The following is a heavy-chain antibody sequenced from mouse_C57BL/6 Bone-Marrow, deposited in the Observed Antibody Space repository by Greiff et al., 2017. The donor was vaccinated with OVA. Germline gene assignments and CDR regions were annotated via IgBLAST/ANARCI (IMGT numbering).Heavy chain of an antibody. Sequence: VQLQQSGAELARPGASVKMSCKASGYTFTSYTMHWVKQRPGQGLEWSGYFNLISGYTTYNQKFKDKTPLTADISSSTAYMQQSSLTLEAAAVYYCERGAHDYYGSSYHWDIDVWGTGTTVTVSS. CDR3: ERGAHDYYGSSYHWDIDV. CDR1: GYTFTSYT. V-gene: IGHV1-4*01. D-gene: IGHD1-1*01. J-gene: IGHJ1*03. CDR2: FNLISGYT.